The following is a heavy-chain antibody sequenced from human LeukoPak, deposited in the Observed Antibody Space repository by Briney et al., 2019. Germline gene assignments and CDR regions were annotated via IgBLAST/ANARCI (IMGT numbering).Heavy chain of an antibody. D-gene: IGHD3-10*01. J-gene: IGHJ5*02. Sequence: SQTLSLTCTVSGGSISGGDYYWSWIRQPPGKGLEWIGYIYYSGSTYYNPSLKSRVTISVDTSKNQFSLKLSSVTAADTAVYYCAREYYGSGSYYNWFDPWGQGTLVTVSS. CDR1: GGSISGGDYY. V-gene: IGHV4-30-4*01. CDR3: AREYYGSGSYYNWFDP. CDR2: IYYSGST.